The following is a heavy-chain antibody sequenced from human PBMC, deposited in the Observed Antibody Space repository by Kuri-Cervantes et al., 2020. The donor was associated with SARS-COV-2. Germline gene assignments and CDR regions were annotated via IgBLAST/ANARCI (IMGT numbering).Heavy chain of an antibody. CDR1: GGSISSYY. Sequence: SETLSLTCTVSGGSISSYYWSWIRQPPGKGLEWIGYIYYSGSTNYNPPLKSRVTISVDTSKNQFPLKLSSVTAADTAVYYCARAGYYFDYWGQGTLVTVSS. V-gene: IGHV4-59*01. CDR3: ARAGYYFDY. CDR2: IYYSGST. J-gene: IGHJ4*02.